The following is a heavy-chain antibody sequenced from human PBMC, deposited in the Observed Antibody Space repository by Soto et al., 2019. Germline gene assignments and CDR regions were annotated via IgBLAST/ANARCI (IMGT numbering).Heavy chain of an antibody. V-gene: IGHV3-11*01. CDR1: GFAFSAYY. Sequence: QVHLVESGGGLVKPGGSLRLSCAASGFAFSAYYMSWIRQAPGKGLEWLSYISESGTTIYYADSVKGRFTISRDNAKNPRYRQINSLRAEAPAVYYCTRTDYHTSVYTAYGGQGTLVTVSS. D-gene: IGHD3-22*01. J-gene: IGHJ4*02. CDR3: TRTDYHTSVYTAY. CDR2: ISESGTTI.